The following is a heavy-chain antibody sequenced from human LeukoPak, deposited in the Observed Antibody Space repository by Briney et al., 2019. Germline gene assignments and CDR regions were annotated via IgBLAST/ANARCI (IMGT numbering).Heavy chain of an antibody. J-gene: IGHJ5*02. CDR2: IYYSGST. CDR1: GGSVNSYY. D-gene: IGHD1-7*01. Sequence: SGTLSLTCTVSGGSVNSYYWSWIRQPPGKGLEWIGYIYYSGSTNYNPSLKSRVTISVDTSKNQFSLKLSSVTAADTAVYYCAREGGTLNNWFDPWGQGTLVTVSS. V-gene: IGHV4-59*02. CDR3: AREGGTLNNWFDP.